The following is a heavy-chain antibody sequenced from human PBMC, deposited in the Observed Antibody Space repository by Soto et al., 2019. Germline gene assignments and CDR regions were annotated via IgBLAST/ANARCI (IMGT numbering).Heavy chain of an antibody. Sequence: EVQLLESGGGLVQPGGSLRLSCAASGFTFSSYAMSWVRQAPEKGLEWVSTISGSGGSTYYADSVKGRFTISRDNSKXXLXLXXNSLRAEDTAVYYCAKDRHSGYCSGGRCYSVPLDYWGQGTLVTVSS. J-gene: IGHJ4*02. CDR3: AKDRHSGYCSGGRCYSVPLDY. V-gene: IGHV3-23*01. CDR1: GFTFSSYA. CDR2: ISGSGGST. D-gene: IGHD2-15*01.